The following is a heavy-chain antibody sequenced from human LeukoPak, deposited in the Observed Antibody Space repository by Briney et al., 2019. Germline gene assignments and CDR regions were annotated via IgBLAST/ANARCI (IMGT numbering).Heavy chain of an antibody. CDR1: GGTFSSYA. J-gene: IGHJ5*02. D-gene: IGHD1-26*01. CDR3: ARVNLRGSQYNWFDP. V-gene: IGHV1-2*02. CDR2: INPNSGGT. Sequence: GSSVKVSCKASGGTFSSYAISWVRQAPGQGLEWMGWINPNSGGTNYAQKFQGRVTMTRDTSISTAYMELSRLRSDDTAVYYCARVNLRGSQYNWFDPWGQGTLVTVPS.